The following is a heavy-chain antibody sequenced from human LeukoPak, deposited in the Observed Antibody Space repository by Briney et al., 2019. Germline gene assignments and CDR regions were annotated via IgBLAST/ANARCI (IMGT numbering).Heavy chain of an antibody. J-gene: IGHJ4*02. CDR3: ARLNSDDTLFDY. D-gene: IGHD4-23*01. CDR2: IYDGGST. V-gene: IGHV3-53*01. CDR1: GFTVSSSY. Sequence: GGSLTLSCAVSGFTVSSSYMNWVRQAPGKGLEWVSVIYDGGSTYYADSVKGRFTISRDNSKNTLYLQMNSLRAEDTAVYYCARLNSDDTLFDYWGQGTQVTVSS.